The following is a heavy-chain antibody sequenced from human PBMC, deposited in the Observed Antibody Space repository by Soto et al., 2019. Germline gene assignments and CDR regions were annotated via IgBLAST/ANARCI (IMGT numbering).Heavy chain of an antibody. D-gene: IGHD3-22*01. CDR1: GGSVSSGSYY. V-gene: IGHV4-61*01. J-gene: IGHJ4*02. CDR2: IYYSGST. CDR3: ARPEIPTRSSDYNYPFDH. Sequence: SETLSLTCTVSGGSVSSGSYYWSWIRQPPGKGLEWIGYIYYSGSTNYNPSLKSRVTISVDTSKNQFSLKLSSVTAADTAVYYCARPEIPTRSSDYNYPFDHWGQGTLVTVSS.